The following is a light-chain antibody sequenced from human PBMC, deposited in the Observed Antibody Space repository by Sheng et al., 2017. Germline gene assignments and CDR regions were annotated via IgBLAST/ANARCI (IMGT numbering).Light chain of an antibody. CDR3: QQYDTLPFT. CDR2: DAS. Sequence: DIQMTQSPSSLSASVGDRVTITCQASQDISNYLNWYQQKPGKAPKFLIYDASNLETGVPSRFSGSGSGTDFTLTISSLQPEDIATYYCQQYDTLPFTFGPGTKVXIK. J-gene: IGKJ3*01. CDR1: QDISNY. V-gene: IGKV1-33*01.